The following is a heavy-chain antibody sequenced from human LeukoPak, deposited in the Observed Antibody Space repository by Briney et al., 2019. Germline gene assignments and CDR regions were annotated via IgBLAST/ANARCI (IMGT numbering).Heavy chain of an antibody. V-gene: IGHV1-46*01. Sequence: ASVKVSCKASGYTFTSYYMHWVRQAPGPGLEWMGIINPSGGSTSYAQKFLGRVTMTRDTSTSTVYMELSSLRSEDTAVYYCAREGIAVAGSDYWGQGTLVTVSS. CDR3: AREGIAVAGSDY. D-gene: IGHD6-19*01. CDR2: INPSGGST. CDR1: GYTFTSYY. J-gene: IGHJ4*02.